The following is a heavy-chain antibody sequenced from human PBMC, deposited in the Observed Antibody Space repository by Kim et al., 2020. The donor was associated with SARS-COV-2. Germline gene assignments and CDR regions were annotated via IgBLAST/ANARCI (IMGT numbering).Heavy chain of an antibody. CDR3: ARDVLEGVAAAGISGADY. Sequence: ASVKVSCKASGYTFTSYAMNWVRQAPGQGLEWMGWINTNTGNPTYAQGFTGRFVFSLDTSVSTAYLQISSLKAEDTAVYYCARDVLEGVAAAGISGADYWGQGTLVTVSS. V-gene: IGHV7-4-1*02. D-gene: IGHD6-13*01. J-gene: IGHJ4*02. CDR1: GYTFTSYA. CDR2: INTNTGNP.